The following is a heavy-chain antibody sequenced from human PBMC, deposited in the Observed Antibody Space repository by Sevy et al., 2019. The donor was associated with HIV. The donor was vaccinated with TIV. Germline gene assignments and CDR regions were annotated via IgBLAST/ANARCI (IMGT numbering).Heavy chain of an antibody. D-gene: IGHD3-22*01. CDR3: ASCYYYDSSGYPEWEYFQH. J-gene: IGHJ1*01. CDR1: GYTFTSYG. CDR2: ISAYNGNT. Sequence: ASVKVSCKASGYTFTSYGISWVRQAPGQGLEWMGWISAYNGNTNHAQKLQGRVTMTTDTSTSTAYMELRSLRSDDTAVYYCASCYYYDSSGYPEWEYFQHWGQGTLVTVSS. V-gene: IGHV1-18*01.